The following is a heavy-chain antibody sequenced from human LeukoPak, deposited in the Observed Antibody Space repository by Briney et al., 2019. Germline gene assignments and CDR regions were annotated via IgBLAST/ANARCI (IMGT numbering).Heavy chain of an antibody. CDR2: ISSSSYI. J-gene: IGHJ4*02. D-gene: IGHD2-15*01. V-gene: IGHV3-21*01. Sequence: GGSLRLSCAASGFTFSSYSMNWVRQAPGEGLEWVSSISSSSYIYYADSVKGRFTISRDNAKNSLYLQMNSLRAEDTAVYYCARDLQVVVAATPDYWGQGTLVTVSS. CDR3: ARDLQVVVAATPDY. CDR1: GFTFSSYS.